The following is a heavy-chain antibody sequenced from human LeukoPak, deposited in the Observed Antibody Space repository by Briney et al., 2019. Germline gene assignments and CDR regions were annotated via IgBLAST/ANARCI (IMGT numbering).Heavy chain of an antibody. CDR1: GVSISRSNYF. CDR2: VFYSGNT. V-gene: IGHV4-39*01. J-gene: IGHJ3*02. CDR3: ARAGIAAAGPAGAFDI. D-gene: IGHD6-13*01. Sequence: SGTLSLTCPVSGVSISRSNYFWGWIRQPPGKGLEWIGSVFYSGNTYYSPSLRGRVTVSVDLSKNQFSLKLNSVTAADTAVYYCARAGIAAAGPAGAFDIWGQGTMVTVSS.